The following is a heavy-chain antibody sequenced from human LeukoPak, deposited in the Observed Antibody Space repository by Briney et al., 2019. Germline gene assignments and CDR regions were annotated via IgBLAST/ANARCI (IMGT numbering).Heavy chain of an antibody. CDR1: GGSFSGYY. V-gene: IGHV4-34*01. CDR2: INHSGST. D-gene: IGHD2-2*01. J-gene: IGHJ6*03. CDR3: ARVGVQIVVVPAATTQTTYYYYMGV. Sequence: SETLSLTCAVYGGSFSGYYWSWIRQPPGKGLEWIGEINHSGSTNYNPSLKSRVTISVDTSKNQFSLKLSSVTAADTAMYYCARVGVQIVVVPAATTQTTYYYYMGVWGKGNTVTVSS.